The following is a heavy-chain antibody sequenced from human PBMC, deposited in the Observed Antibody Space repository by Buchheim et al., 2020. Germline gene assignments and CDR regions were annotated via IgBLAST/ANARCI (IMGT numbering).Heavy chain of an antibody. V-gene: IGHV4-31*03. CDR3: ARVANILKAFDI. D-gene: IGHD2-21*01. CDR2: IYYSGIT. J-gene: IGHJ3*02. Sequence: QVQLQESGPGLVKPSQTLSLTCTVSGGSISGGGYYWSWIRQHPGKGLEWIGNIYYSGITNYNPSLKSRLTISVDTSKNQFSLKLSSVTAADTAVYFCARVANILKAFDIWGQGT. CDR1: GGSISGGGYY.